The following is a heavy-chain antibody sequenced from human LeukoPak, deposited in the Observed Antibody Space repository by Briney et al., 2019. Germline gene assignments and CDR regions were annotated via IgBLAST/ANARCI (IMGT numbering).Heavy chain of an antibody. J-gene: IGHJ4*02. CDR2: IIPIFGTA. V-gene: IGHV1-69*13. Sequence: SVKVSCKASGGTFISYAISWVRQAPGQGLEWMGGIIPIFGTANYAQKFQGRVTITADESTSTAYMELSSLRSEDTAVYYCARLGVAGRPYSLDYWGQGTLVTVSS. D-gene: IGHD6-19*01. CDR3: ARLGVAGRPYSLDY. CDR1: GGTFISYA.